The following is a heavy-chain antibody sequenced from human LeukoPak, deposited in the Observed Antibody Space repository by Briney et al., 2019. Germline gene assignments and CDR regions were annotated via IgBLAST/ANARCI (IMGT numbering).Heavy chain of an antibody. J-gene: IGHJ4*02. V-gene: IGHV3-23*03. CDR1: GFSLSSSS. Sequence: GGSLRLSCAASGFSLSSSSMSWVRQAPGGGPDWVSDIYSDTSATYYADSVKGRFPISRDDSKNTLYLQMNSLRAEDTAAYYCAKRLNHNYFEYWGQGTLVTVSS. CDR2: IYSDTSAT. CDR3: AKRLNHNYFEY.